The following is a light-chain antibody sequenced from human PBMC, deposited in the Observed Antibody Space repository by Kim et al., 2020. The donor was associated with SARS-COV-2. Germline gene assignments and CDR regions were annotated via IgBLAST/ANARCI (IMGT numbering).Light chain of an antibody. J-gene: IGKJ1*01. CDR3: QQYHSDWT. V-gene: IGKV1-5*03. Sequence: SASVGDRVTIPCRASQSISRWLAWYQRKPGKAPKLLIYAASALESGVPSRFSGSGSGTEFTLTISSLQPDDFATYYCQQYHSDWTFGQGTKVDIK. CDR1: QSISRW. CDR2: AAS.